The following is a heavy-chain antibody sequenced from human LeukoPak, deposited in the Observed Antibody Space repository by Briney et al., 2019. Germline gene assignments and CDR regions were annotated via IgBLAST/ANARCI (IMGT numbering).Heavy chain of an antibody. Sequence: SETLSLTCTVSGGSISSYYWSWIRQPPGKGLEWIGYIYYSGSTNCNPSLKSRVTISVDTSKNQFSLKLSSVTAADTAVYYCARRDLWPDAFDIWGQGTMVTVSS. CDR1: GGSISSYY. D-gene: IGHD2-21*01. CDR3: ARRDLWPDAFDI. V-gene: IGHV4-59*08. J-gene: IGHJ3*02. CDR2: IYYSGST.